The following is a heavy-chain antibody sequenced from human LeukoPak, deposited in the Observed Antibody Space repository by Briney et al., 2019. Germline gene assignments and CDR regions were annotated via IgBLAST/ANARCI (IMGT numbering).Heavy chain of an antibody. D-gene: IGHD4-17*01. J-gene: IGHJ6*03. CDR2: YKKYSYI. Sequence: GGALRLLCGASGFPFSSYNKNWVPHAPGEGVGGVLSHYKKYSYIYYADSVKGRFTISRDDAKNSLYLQMNSLRAEDTAVYYCARYTPPTYGDYGYYYYYMDVWGKGTTVTVSS. CDR3: ARYTPPTYGDYGYYYYYMDV. CDR1: GFPFSSYN. V-gene: IGHV3-21*01.